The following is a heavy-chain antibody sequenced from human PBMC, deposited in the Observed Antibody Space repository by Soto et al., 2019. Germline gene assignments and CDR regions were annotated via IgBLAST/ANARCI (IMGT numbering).Heavy chain of an antibody. J-gene: IGHJ5*02. CDR1: GGSISSSSYY. D-gene: IGHD3-10*01. CDR3: ARHYHGLLWFAESGSWFDP. CDR2: IYYSGST. Sequence: SETLSLTCTVSGGSISSSSYYWGWIRQPPGKGLGWIGSIYYSGSTYYNPSLKSRVTISVDTSKNQFSLKLSSVTAADTAVYYCARHYHGLLWFAESGSWFDPWGQGTLVTVSS. V-gene: IGHV4-39*01.